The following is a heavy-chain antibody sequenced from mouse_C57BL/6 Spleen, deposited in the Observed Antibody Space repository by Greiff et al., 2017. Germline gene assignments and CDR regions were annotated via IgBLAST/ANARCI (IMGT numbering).Heavy chain of an antibody. CDR1: GYTFTSYW. J-gene: IGHJ2*01. CDR2: INPSNGGT. CDR3: ARCGIYDGYFDY. V-gene: IGHV1-53*01. D-gene: IGHD2-3*01. Sequence: QVQLQQPGTELVKPGASVKLSCKASGYTFTSYWMHWVKQRPGRGLEWIGNINPSNGGTNSNEKFKSKATLTVDQTSSTAYMQLSSLTSEDSAVYNCARCGIYDGYFDYWGQGTTLTVSA.